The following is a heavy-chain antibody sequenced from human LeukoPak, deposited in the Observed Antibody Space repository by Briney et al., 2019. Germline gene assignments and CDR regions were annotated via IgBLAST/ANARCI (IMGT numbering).Heavy chain of an antibody. Sequence: PGGSLRLSCAASGFTFSPYEMNCVRQAPGKGQEWVSYISSSGTTIYYADSVKGRFTISRDNAKNSLYLQMNSLRVEDTAVYYCARGPPRRLDYWGQGALVTVSS. CDR3: ARGPPRRLDY. CDR1: GFTFSPYE. J-gene: IGHJ4*02. V-gene: IGHV3-48*03. CDR2: ISSSGTTI.